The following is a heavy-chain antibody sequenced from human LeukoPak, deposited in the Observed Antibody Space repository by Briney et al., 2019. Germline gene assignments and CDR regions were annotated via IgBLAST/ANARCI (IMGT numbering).Heavy chain of an antibody. Sequence: ASVKVSCKASGGTFSSYAISWVRQAPGQGLEWMGGIIPIFGTANYAQKSQGRVTITADKSTSTAYMELSSLRSEDTAVYYCARGTGTTLRYFDYWGQGTLVTVSS. J-gene: IGHJ4*02. CDR2: IIPIFGTA. D-gene: IGHD1-14*01. V-gene: IGHV1-69*06. CDR3: ARGTGTTLRYFDY. CDR1: GGTFSSYA.